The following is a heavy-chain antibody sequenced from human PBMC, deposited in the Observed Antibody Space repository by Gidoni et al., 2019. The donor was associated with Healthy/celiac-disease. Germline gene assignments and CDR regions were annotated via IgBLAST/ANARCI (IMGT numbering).Heavy chain of an antibody. D-gene: IGHD2-15*01. CDR2: INPNSCVT. V-gene: IGHV1-2*02. CDR3: ASTYCSGGSCYRGGFDY. Sequence: QVQLVQSGAEVKKPGASGKDTCKASGYTFNGYNMHCVRQAPGQGLEWMGWINPNSCVTNYAQKFQGRVTMTRDTSFSTAYIELSRLRSDDTSVYYCASTYCSGGSCYRGGFDYWGQGTLVTVSS. J-gene: IGHJ4*02. CDR1: GYTFNGYN.